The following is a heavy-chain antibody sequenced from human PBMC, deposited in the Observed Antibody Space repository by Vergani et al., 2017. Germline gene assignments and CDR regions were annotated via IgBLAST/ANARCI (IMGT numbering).Heavy chain of an antibody. CDR1: EYSFGNYW. D-gene: IGHD1-1*01. Sequence: EVELVQSGPEMRKPGESLKIPCKGSEYSFGNYWIGWVRQMPGKGLEWMGIIYPADSDTRYSPSFQGQFTISADKSISTAFLQWDSLKASDTALYYFAGHTTYTDSGGQGTLVTVSS. CDR3: AGHTTYTDS. J-gene: IGHJ4*02. V-gene: IGHV5-51*01. CDR2: IYPADSDT.